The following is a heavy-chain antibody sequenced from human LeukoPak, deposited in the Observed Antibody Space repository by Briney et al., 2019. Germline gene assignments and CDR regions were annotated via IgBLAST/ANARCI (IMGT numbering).Heavy chain of an antibody. J-gene: IGHJ4*02. CDR3: TRVGYIDEGIDY. CDR1: GFPFSSYW. D-gene: IGHD5-24*01. Sequence: GGSLRLSCVAAGFPFSSYWMTWVRQAPGKGLEWVANIKQDGSKKSYVDSVKGRFTISRDNAKNSLYLQMNSLRAEDTAICYCTRVGYIDEGIDYWGQGTLVTVSS. CDR2: IKQDGSKK. V-gene: IGHV3-7*04.